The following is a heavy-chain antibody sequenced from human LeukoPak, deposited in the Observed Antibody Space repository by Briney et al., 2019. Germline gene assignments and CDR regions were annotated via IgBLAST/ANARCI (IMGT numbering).Heavy chain of an antibody. V-gene: IGHV4-31*03. CDR3: ARGDHYGSGSYGAYEI. D-gene: IGHD3-10*01. CDR1: GGSISSGGYS. Sequence: PSETLSLTCNVSGGSISSGGYSWNWIRQRPGKGPEWIGYIYNSGRIYYNPSLKSRLTISVDTSKNQFSLKVSSVTTADTAVYYCARGDHYGSGSYGAYEIWGQGTMVTVSS. J-gene: IGHJ3*02. CDR2: IYNSGRI.